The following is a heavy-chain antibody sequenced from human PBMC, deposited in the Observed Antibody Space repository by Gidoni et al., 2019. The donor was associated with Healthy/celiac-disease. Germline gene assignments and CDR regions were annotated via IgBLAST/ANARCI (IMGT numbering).Heavy chain of an antibody. J-gene: IGHJ5*02. V-gene: IGHV1-69*04. CDR1: GGPFSSYA. D-gene: IGHD6-13*01. CDR3: ASTIAAAGTGNWFDP. Sequence: QVQLLQSGAEVKKPGSSVKVSCKSSGGPFSSYAISWVRQAPGQGLEWMGRIIPILGIANYAQKFQGRVTITADKSTSTAYMELSSLRSEDTAVYYCASTIAAAGTGNWFDPWGQGTLVTVSS. CDR2: IIPILGIA.